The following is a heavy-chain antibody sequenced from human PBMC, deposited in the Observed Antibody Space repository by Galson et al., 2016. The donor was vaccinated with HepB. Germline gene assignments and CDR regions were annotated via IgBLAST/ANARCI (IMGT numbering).Heavy chain of an antibody. V-gene: IGHV3-73*01. D-gene: IGHD2-2*01. Sequence: SLRLSCAASGFTLSGSAMHWVRQASGKGLEWVGRIRSKSNNYATEYAASVKGRFIMSRDDSQNTAYLQLNRLKTEDTAMYFCTRYCSSSECLRPLFDPWGQGTQVTVSS. CDR2: IRSKSNNYAT. J-gene: IGHJ5*02. CDR3: TRYCSSSECLRPLFDP. CDR1: GFTLSGSA.